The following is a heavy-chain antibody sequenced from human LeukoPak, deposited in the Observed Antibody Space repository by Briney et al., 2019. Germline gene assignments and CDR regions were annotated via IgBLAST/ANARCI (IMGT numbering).Heavy chain of an antibody. CDR3: ATRGEYYFDY. Sequence: SVKVSCKASGGTFSSYAISWVRQAPGQGLEWMGGIIPIFGTANYAQKFQGRVTITTDESTSTAYMELSSLRSEDTAVYHCATRGEYYFDYWGQGTLVTVSS. D-gene: IGHD3-10*01. J-gene: IGHJ4*02. CDR1: GGTFSSYA. CDR2: IIPIFGTA. V-gene: IGHV1-69*05.